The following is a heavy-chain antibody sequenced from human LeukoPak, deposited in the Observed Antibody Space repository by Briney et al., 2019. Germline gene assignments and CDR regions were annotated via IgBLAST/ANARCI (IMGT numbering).Heavy chain of an antibody. V-gene: IGHV1-8*01. D-gene: IGHD5-12*01. CDR2: MNPNSGNT. CDR3: ARGRGGYDYFDY. CDR1: GYTFTSYD. J-gene: IGHJ4*02. Sequence: ASVKVSCKASGYTFTSYDINWVRRATGQGLEWMGWMNPNSGNTGYAQKFQGRVTMTRNTSISTAYMELSSLRSEDTAVYYCARGRGGYDYFDYWGQGTLVTVSS.